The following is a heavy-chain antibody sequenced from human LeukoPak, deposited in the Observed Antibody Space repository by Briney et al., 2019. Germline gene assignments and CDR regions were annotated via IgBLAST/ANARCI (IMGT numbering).Heavy chain of an antibody. Sequence: PSETLSLTCTVSGGSISSYYWSWIRQPPGKGLEWIGYIYYSGSTNYNPSLKSRVTISVDTSKNQFSLKLSSVTAADTAVYYCARLGTTGNDYWGQGTLVIVSS. D-gene: IGHD2/OR15-2a*01. CDR1: GGSISSYY. CDR3: ARLGTTGNDY. CDR2: IYYSGST. V-gene: IGHV4-59*01. J-gene: IGHJ4*02.